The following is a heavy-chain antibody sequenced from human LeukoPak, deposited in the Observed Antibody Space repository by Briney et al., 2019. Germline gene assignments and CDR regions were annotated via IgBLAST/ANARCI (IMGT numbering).Heavy chain of an antibody. V-gene: IGHV4-34*01. Sequence: SETLSLTCAVYGGSFSGYYWSWIRQPPGKGLEWIGEINHSGSTNYNPSLKSRVTISVDTSKNQFSLKLSSVTAADTAVYYCARVRSGWLDYWGQGTLVTVSS. CDR2: INHSGST. CDR3: ARVRSGWLDY. D-gene: IGHD6-19*01. CDR1: GGSFSGYY. J-gene: IGHJ4*02.